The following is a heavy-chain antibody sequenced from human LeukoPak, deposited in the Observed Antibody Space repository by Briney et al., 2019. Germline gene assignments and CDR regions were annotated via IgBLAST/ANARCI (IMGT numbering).Heavy chain of an antibody. Sequence: GGSLRLSCAASGFTFSSYSMNWVRQAPGKGLEWASSISSSSSYIYYADSVKGRFTISRDNAKNSLYLQMNSLRAEDTAVYYCARADDSSGPDAFDIWGQGTMVTVSS. CDR3: ARADDSSGPDAFDI. V-gene: IGHV3-21*01. CDR1: GFTFSSYS. J-gene: IGHJ3*02. D-gene: IGHD3-22*01. CDR2: ISSSSSYI.